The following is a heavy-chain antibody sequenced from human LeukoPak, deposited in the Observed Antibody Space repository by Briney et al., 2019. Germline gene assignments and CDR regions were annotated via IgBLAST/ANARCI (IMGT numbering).Heavy chain of an antibody. Sequence: ASGKVSCKASGYTFTSYGISWVRQAPGQGLEWMGWISAYNGNTNYAQKLQGRVTMTTDTSTSTAYMELRSLRSDDTAVYYCARDLMIVDYYYYMDVWGKGTTVTVSS. CDR3: ARDLMIVDYYYYMDV. CDR1: GYTFTSYG. D-gene: IGHD3-22*01. J-gene: IGHJ6*03. CDR2: ISAYNGNT. V-gene: IGHV1-18*01.